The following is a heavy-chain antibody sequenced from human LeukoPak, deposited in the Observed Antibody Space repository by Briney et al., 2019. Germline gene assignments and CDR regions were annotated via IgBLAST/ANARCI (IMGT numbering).Heavy chain of an antibody. CDR1: GFTVSTNY. Sequence: GGSLRLSCAVSGFTVSTNYMNWVRQAPGKGLEWVSVIYSGGNIYYADSVKGRFTISRDNSKNTLYLQMNSLRAEDTAIYYCAKEVYGSGPYYLDYWGQGTLVTVSS. D-gene: IGHD3-10*01. J-gene: IGHJ4*02. CDR2: IYSGGNI. CDR3: AKEVYGSGPYYLDY. V-gene: IGHV3-66*01.